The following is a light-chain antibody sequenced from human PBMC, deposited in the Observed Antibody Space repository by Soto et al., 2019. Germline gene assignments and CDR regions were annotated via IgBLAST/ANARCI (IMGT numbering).Light chain of an antibody. CDR1: QSVSSNH. CDR2: GGS. CDR3: QQYSSLRT. V-gene: IGKV3-20*01. Sequence: EIALAQQKATVSLSPGERYTLSSRASQSVSSNHLAWYQQKPGQAPRLLIYGGSSRATGIPVRFSGSGSETDFTLTISRLEPEDFAVYYCQQYSSLRTFCQGSNVDIK. J-gene: IGKJ1*01.